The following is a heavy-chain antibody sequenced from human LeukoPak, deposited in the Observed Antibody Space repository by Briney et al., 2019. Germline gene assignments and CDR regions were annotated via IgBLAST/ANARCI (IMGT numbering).Heavy chain of an antibody. CDR3: ARERTYYYDSSGWRNWFDP. CDR2: ISSSSSYI. CDR1: GFTFSSYS. V-gene: IGHV3-21*01. D-gene: IGHD3-22*01. J-gene: IGHJ5*02. Sequence: GGSLRPSCAASGFTFSSYSMNWVRQAPGKGLEWVSSISSSSSYIYYADSVKGRFTISRDNAKNSLYLQMNSLRAEDTAVYYCARERTYYYDSSGWRNWFDPWGQGTLVTVSS.